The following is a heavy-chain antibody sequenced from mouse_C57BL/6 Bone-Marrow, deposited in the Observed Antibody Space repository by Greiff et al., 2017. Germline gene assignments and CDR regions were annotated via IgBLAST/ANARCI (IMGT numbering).Heavy chain of an antibody. Sequence: VQLQQPGRELVKPGASVKLSCKASGYNFNSYWMHWVTQRPGQGLEWIGNINPSNGGTNYNEKFKSKATMTVDKSSSTAYMQLSSLTSAYSAVYYWTRCFQWFPFTYWGQGTLVTGSA. D-gene: IGHD2-2*01. CDR1: GYNFNSYW. J-gene: IGHJ3*01. CDR3: TRCFQWFPFTY. V-gene: IGHV1-53*01. CDR2: INPSNGGT.